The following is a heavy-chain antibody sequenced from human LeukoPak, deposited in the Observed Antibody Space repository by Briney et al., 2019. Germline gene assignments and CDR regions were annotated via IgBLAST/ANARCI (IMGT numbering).Heavy chain of an antibody. J-gene: IGHJ3*02. D-gene: IGHD4-23*01. V-gene: IGHV4-39*07. CDR3: ARKRWARAPMPDDAFDI. Sequence: SQTLSLTCTVSGGSISSGSYYWGWIRQPPGKGLEWIGSIYYSGSTYYNPSLKSRVTISVDTSKNQFSLKLSSVTAADTAVYYCARKRWARAPMPDDAFDIWGQGTMVTVSS. CDR1: GGSISSGSYY. CDR2: IYYSGST.